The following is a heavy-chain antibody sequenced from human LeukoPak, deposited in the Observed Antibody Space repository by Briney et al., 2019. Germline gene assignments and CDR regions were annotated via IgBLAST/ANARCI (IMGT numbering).Heavy chain of an antibody. D-gene: IGHD6-19*01. Sequence: SETLSLTCTVSGGSISSYYWSWIRQPPGKGLEWIGYIYYSGSANYNPSLKSRVTISVDTSKNQFSLKLSSVTAADTAVYYCARVIAVAADDAFDIWGQGTMVTVSS. J-gene: IGHJ3*02. CDR2: IYYSGSA. CDR3: ARVIAVAADDAFDI. V-gene: IGHV4-59*01. CDR1: GGSISSYY.